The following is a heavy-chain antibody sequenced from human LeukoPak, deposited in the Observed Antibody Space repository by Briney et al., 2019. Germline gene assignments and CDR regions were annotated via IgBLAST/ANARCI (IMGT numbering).Heavy chain of an antibody. CDR1: GYTFNSYY. J-gene: IGHJ3*01. CDR2: ISAYKGNT. CDR3: ARDLYYYGSGSYYDVFDV. Sequence: ASVKVSCKASGYTFNSYYIHWVRQAPGQGLEWMGWISAYKGNTYYAQKLQGRVTMTTDTSTSTAYMELRSLRSDDTAIYYCARDLYYYGSGSYYDVFDVWGQGTMVTVSS. V-gene: IGHV1-18*04. D-gene: IGHD3-10*01.